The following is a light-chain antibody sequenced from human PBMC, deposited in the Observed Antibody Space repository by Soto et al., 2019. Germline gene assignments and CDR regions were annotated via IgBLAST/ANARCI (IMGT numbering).Light chain of an antibody. Sequence: EIVLTQSPGTVSLSPGERATLSCRASQSISNRYVAWYQQKPGQAPRLLIYGASSRATGIADRFSGSGSGTDFTLTVSRLEPEDFAVYYCQQYATSPPTFGGGTKVELK. CDR3: QQYATSPPT. CDR1: QSISNRY. J-gene: IGKJ4*01. CDR2: GAS. V-gene: IGKV3-20*01.